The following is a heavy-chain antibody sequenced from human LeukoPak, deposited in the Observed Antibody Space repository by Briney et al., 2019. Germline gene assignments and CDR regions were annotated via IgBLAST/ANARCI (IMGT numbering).Heavy chain of an antibody. V-gene: IGHV4-38-2*01. Sequence: SETLSLTCAVSGYSISSGYYWGWIRQPPGTGLEWIGSIYHSGSTYYNPSLKSRVTISVDTSKNQFSLKLSSVTAADTAVYYCARPEYQLLENWFDPWGQGTLVTVSS. CDR3: ARPEYQLLENWFDP. CDR1: GYSISSGYY. CDR2: IYHSGST. D-gene: IGHD2-2*01. J-gene: IGHJ5*02.